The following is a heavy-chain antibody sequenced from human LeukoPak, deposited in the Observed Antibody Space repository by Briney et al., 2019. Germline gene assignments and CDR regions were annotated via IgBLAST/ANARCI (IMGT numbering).Heavy chain of an antibody. V-gene: IGHV4-59*08. CDR2: IYYSGST. J-gene: IGHJ3*02. Sequence: SETLSLTRIVSGGSISGYFWSWIRQPPGKGLEWIGFIYYSGSTNYNPSLKSRVTISVDTSKNQFSLNLSSVTAADTAVYYCARLTDLGLPDAFDIWGRGTLVTVSS. CDR1: GGSISGYF. D-gene: IGHD4/OR15-4a*01. CDR3: ARLTDLGLPDAFDI.